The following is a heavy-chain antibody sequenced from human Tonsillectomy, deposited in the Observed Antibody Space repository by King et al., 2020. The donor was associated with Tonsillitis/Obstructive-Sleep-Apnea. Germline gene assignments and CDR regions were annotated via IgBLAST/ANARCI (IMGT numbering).Heavy chain of an antibody. CDR1: GGSISSSNYY. CDR2: IYYSVST. CDR3: ARICSSTSCYRDY. J-gene: IGHJ4*02. Sequence: QLQESGPGLVKPSETLSLTCTVSGGSISSSNYYWGWIRQPPGKGLEWIGSIYYSVSTYYNPSFKSRVTISVDTSKNQFSMKLSSVTAADTAVYYCARICSSTSCYRDYWGQGTLVTVSS. V-gene: IGHV4-39*01. D-gene: IGHD2-2*02.